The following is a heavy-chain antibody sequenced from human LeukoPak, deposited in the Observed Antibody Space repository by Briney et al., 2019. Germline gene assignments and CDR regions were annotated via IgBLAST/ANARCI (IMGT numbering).Heavy chain of an antibody. CDR3: ARVKRPDRSITMVRGAPGYYYYMDV. CDR2: IYHSGST. V-gene: IGHV4-38-2*02. Sequence: PSETLSLTCTVSGYSISSGYYWGWIRQPPGKGLEWIGSIYHSGSTYYNPSLKSRVTISVDTSKNQFSLKLSSVTAADTAVYYCARVKRPDRSITMVRGAPGYYYYMDVWGKGTTVTISS. D-gene: IGHD3-10*01. J-gene: IGHJ6*03. CDR1: GYSISSGYY.